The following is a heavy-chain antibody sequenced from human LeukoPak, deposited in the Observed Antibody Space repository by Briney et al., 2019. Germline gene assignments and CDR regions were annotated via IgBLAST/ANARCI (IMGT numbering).Heavy chain of an antibody. CDR3: ARVVPDYYNPYMDV. V-gene: IGHV3-74*01. CDR1: GFTFSSYW. Sequence: GGSLRLSCAASGFTFSSYWMHWVRQAPGKGLVWVSRINSDGSSTSYADSVKGRFTISTDIATSSLYLQMNSLRVEDTAMYYCARVVPDYYNPYMDVWGKGTTVTVSS. CDR2: INSDGSST. D-gene: IGHD1-14*01. J-gene: IGHJ6*03.